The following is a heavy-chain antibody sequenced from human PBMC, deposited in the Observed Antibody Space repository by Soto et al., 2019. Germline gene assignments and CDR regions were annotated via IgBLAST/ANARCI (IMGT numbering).Heavy chain of an antibody. V-gene: IGHV3-23*01. Sequence: GGSLRLSCAASGFTFSSYAMSWVRQAPGKGLEWVSAISGSGGSTYYADSVKGRFTISRDNSKNTLYLQMNSLRAKDTAVYYCAKGQYSGSYYQAFDIWGQGTMVTVSS. J-gene: IGHJ3*02. CDR3: AKGQYSGSYYQAFDI. CDR2: ISGSGGST. D-gene: IGHD1-26*01. CDR1: GFTFSSYA.